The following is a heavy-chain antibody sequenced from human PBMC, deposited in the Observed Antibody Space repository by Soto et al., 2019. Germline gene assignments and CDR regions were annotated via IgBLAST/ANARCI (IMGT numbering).Heavy chain of an antibody. CDR3: ATLWFGESPY. CDR1: GGSISRNSYY. J-gene: IGHJ4*02. Sequence: QLQLQESGPGLVKPSETLSLTCTVSGGSISRNSYYWGWIRQPPGKGLEWIGSIYYSGSTYYNPSLKSRVTISVDTSKNQFSLNLSSVTAADTAVYYCATLWFGESPYWGQGTLVTVSS. V-gene: IGHV4-39*01. CDR2: IYYSGST. D-gene: IGHD3-10*01.